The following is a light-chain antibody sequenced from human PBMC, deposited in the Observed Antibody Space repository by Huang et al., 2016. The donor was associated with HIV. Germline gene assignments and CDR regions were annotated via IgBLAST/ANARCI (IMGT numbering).Light chain of an antibody. CDR1: QNFDNY. V-gene: IGKV1-33*01. CDR3: QQYDNSIYT. J-gene: IGKJ2*01. CDR2: DTS. Sequence: DIQMTQSPSSLSASVGDRITITCQESQNFDNYLNGYQQKPGKAPKLLIYDTSKLESGVPSRFRGSRSGTDFILTINSLEPEDFATYYCQQYDNSIYTFGQGTKLQIK.